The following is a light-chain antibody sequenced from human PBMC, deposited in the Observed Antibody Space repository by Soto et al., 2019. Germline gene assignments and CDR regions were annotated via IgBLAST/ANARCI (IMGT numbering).Light chain of an antibody. J-gene: IGKJ1*01. CDR1: QSVTSSY. CDR2: GAS. CDR3: HQYGSSPWT. V-gene: IGKV3-20*01. Sequence: EIVLTQSPGTLSLSPGERATLSCRASQSVTSSYLAWYQQKPGQAPRLLIYGASSGATGIPDRFSGSGSGTDFTLIISRLEPEDFAVYYCHQYGSSPWTFGQGTKVGIK.